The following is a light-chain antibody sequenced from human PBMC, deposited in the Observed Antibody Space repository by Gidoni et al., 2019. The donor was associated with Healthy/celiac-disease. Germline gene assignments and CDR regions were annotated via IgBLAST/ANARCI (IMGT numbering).Light chain of an antibody. CDR3: QQYDNLPGST. CDR1: QDISNY. V-gene: IGKV1-33*01. J-gene: IGKJ2*02. Sequence: DIQMTQSPSSLSASVGDRLTITCQASQDISNYLNWYQQKPGKAPKLLIYDASNLETGVPSRFSGSGSGTDFTFTISSLQPEDIATYYCQQYDNLPGSTFXQXTKLXIK. CDR2: DAS.